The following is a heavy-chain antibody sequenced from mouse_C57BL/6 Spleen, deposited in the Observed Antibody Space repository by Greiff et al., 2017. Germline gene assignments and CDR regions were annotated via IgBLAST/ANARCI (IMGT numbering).Heavy chain of an antibody. J-gene: IGHJ4*01. CDR1: GYTFTDYY. Sequence: VQLQHSGPELVKPGASVKISCKASGYTFTDYYMNWVKQSHGKSLEWIGDINPNNGGTSYNQTFKGKATLTVEKSSSPAYMELHSLTSEDSEVDYCARGKANWDDYYAMDYWGQGTSVTVSS. D-gene: IGHD4-1*01. CDR2: INPNNGGT. V-gene: IGHV1-26*01. CDR3: ARGKANWDDYYAMDY.